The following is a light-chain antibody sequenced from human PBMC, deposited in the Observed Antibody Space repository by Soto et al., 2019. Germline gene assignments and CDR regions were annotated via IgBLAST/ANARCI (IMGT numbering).Light chain of an antibody. Sequence: SQSTLSPSPGERATXSCRASQSVSSSYLAWYQQKPGQAPGLLIYGASSRATGIPDRFSSSRSGTDFTLTISRLEPEDFAVYYCHQYGTWLIAFCQRTRLDIK. CDR1: QSVSSSY. J-gene: IGKJ5*01. CDR3: HQYGTWLIA. V-gene: IGKV3-20*01. CDR2: GAS.